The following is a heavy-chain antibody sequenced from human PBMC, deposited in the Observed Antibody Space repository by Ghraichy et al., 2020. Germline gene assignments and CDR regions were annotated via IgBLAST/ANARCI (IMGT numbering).Heavy chain of an antibody. V-gene: IGHV4-4*07. CDR2: IYTSGST. Sequence: GSLRLSCTVSGGSISSYYWSWIRQPAGKGLEWIGRIYTSGSTNYNPSLKSRVTMSVDTSKNQFSLKLSSVTAADTAVYYCARDGRGGLSIMITFGGAYRLPEWYFDLWGRGTLVTVSS. CDR3: ARDGRGGLSIMITFGGAYRLPEWYFDL. D-gene: IGHD3-16*01. J-gene: IGHJ2*01. CDR1: GGSISSYY.